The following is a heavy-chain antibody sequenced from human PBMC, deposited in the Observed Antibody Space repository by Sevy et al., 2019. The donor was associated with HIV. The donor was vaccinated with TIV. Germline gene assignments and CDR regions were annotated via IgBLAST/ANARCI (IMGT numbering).Heavy chain of an antibody. V-gene: IGHV4-59*08. J-gene: IGHJ4*02. D-gene: IGHD1-26*01. CDR2: IYYNGHI. CDR1: GGSITSLY. Sequence: GSLRLSCTVSGGSITSLYWNWIRQPPGKGLEWIANIYYNGHINYNPSLKSRITLSLDTSKNQFSLRLSSVTAADTAMYYCAGENAWGRGYSWGQGTLVTVSS. CDR3: AGENAWGRGYS.